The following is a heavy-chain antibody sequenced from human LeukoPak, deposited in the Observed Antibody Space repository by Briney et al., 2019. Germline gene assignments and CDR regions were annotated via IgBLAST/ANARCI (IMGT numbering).Heavy chain of an antibody. CDR3: AKGTRNYYGSGSYYNDYYFDY. D-gene: IGHD3-10*01. V-gene: IGHV3-23*01. J-gene: IGHJ4*02. CDR1: GFTFSSYA. CDR2: ISGSGGST. Sequence: GGSLRLSCAASGFTFSSYAMSWVRQAPGKGLEWVPAISGSGGSTYYADSVKGRFTISRDNSKNTLYLQMNSLRAEDTAVYYCAKGTRNYYGSGSYYNDYYFDYWGQGTLVTVSS.